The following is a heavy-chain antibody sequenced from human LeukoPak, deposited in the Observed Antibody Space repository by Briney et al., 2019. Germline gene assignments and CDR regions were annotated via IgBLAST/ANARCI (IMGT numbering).Heavy chain of an antibody. Sequence: PSETLSLTCAVYGGSFSGYYWSWIRQPPGKGLEWIGEINHSGSTNYNPSLKSRVTISVDTSKNQFSLKLSSVTAADTAVYYCASALDSNYSFEIDYWGQGTLVTVSS. CDR1: GGSFSGYY. J-gene: IGHJ4*02. V-gene: IGHV4-34*01. D-gene: IGHD4-11*01. CDR2: INHSGST. CDR3: ASALDSNYSFEIDY.